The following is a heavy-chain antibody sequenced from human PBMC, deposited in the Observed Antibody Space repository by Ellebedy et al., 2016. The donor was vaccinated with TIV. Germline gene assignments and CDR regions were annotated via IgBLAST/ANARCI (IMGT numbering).Heavy chain of an antibody. D-gene: IGHD6-19*01. J-gene: IGHJ3*02. CDR1: GDSIISYY. Sequence: MPSETLSLTCSVSGDSIISYYWVRLRQPPGKGLEWIGYIHDSGSTSYNPSLKSRVTISVDTSKNQFSLRLRSVTAADTAIYYCAREPSGWVAFDIWGQGTMVTVSS. CDR2: IHDSGST. CDR3: AREPSGWVAFDI. V-gene: IGHV4-59*01.